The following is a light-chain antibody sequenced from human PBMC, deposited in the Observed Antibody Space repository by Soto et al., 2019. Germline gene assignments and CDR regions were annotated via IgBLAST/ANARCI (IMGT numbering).Light chain of an antibody. CDR1: SSNIGNNY. CDR2: DNN. CDR3: GTWDSSLSAHNYV. Sequence: QSVLTQPPSVSAAPGRKVTISCSGSSSNIGNNYVSWYQQLPGTAPRLLIYDNNKRPSGIPDRFSGSKSGTSATLGITGLQTGDEADYYCGTWDSSLSAHNYVFGTGTKVTVL. J-gene: IGLJ1*01. V-gene: IGLV1-51*01.